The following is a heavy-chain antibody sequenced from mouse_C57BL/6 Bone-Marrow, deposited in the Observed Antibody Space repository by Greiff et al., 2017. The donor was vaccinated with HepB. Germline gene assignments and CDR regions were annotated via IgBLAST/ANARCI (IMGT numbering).Heavy chain of an antibody. CDR3: ARWSNYNAMDY. Sequence: VKLVESGPELVKPGASVKISCKASGYAFSSSWMNWVKQRPGKGLEWIGRIYPGDGDTNYNGKFKGKATLTADKSSSTAYMQLSSLTSEDSAVYFCARWSNYNAMDYWGQGTSVTVSS. V-gene: IGHV1-82*01. D-gene: IGHD2-5*01. CDR1: GYAFSSSW. J-gene: IGHJ4*01. CDR2: IYPGDGDT.